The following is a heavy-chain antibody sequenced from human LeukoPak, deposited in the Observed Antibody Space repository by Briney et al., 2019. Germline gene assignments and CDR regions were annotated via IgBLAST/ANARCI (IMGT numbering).Heavy chain of an antibody. D-gene: IGHD6-19*01. CDR1: GFTFSSYA. J-gene: IGHJ4*02. CDR2: ISGSGGST. CDR3: ANRIAVAGTVY. Sequence: GGSLRLSCAASGFTFSSYAMSWVRQAPGKGLEWVSAISGSGGSTYYADSVKGRFTISRDNSKNTLYLQMNSLRAEDTAVYYCANRIAVAGTVYWGQGTLVAVSS. V-gene: IGHV3-23*01.